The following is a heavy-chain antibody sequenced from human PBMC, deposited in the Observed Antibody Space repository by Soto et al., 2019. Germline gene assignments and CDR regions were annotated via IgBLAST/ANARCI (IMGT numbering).Heavy chain of an antibody. D-gene: IGHD2-2*01. CDR3: ARVVGGYYYGMDV. V-gene: IGHV4-4*02. Sequence: QVQLQESGPGLVKPSGTLSLTCAVSGGSISSSNWWSWVRQPPGKGLEWIGEIYHSGSTNYNPSRKSRVTLAVDKSKNQFSLKLSSVTAADTAMYYCARVVGGYYYGMDVWGQGTTVTVSS. CDR2: IYHSGST. J-gene: IGHJ6*02. CDR1: GGSISSSNW.